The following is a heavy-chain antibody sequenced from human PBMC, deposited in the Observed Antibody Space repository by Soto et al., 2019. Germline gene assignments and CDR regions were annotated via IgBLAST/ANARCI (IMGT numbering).Heavy chain of an antibody. D-gene: IGHD3-22*01. V-gene: IGHV1-69*01. J-gene: IGHJ4*02. CDR2: IIHIFGTA. Sequence: QVQLVQSGAEVKKPGSSVKVSCKASGGTFSSYAISWVRQAPGQGLEWMGGIIHIFGTANYAQKFQGRVTITADESTSTAYMELSSLRSEDTAVYYCAAGHYYDSSGPGGLDDYWGQGTLVTVSS. CDR3: AAGHYYDSSGPGGLDDY. CDR1: GGTFSSYA.